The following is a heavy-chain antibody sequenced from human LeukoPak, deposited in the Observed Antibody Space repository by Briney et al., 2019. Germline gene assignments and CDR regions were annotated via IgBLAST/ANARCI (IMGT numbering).Heavy chain of an antibody. CDR1: GGSFSGSY. V-gene: IGHV4-34*01. CDR2: INHSGST. D-gene: IGHD3-22*01. J-gene: IGHJ5*02. Sequence: SETLSLTCAVYGGSFSGSYWSWVRQPPGEGLEWIGEINHSGSTNDNPSLKSRVTISVDTSKNQFPLKLSSVTAADTAVYYCARGGSPDISGYYWFDPWGQGTLVTVSS. CDR3: ARGGSPDISGYYWFDP.